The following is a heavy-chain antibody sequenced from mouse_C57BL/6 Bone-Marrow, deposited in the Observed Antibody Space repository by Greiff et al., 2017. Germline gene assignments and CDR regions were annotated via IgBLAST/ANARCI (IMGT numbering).Heavy chain of an antibody. D-gene: IGHD1-1*01. Sequence: QVQLQQSGPELVKPGASVKISCKASGYAFSSSWMNWVKQRPGKGLEWIGRIYPGDGDTNYNGKFKGKDTLTADKSSSTAYMQLSSLTSEDSAVYFCARGRDITTVVHFDYWGQGTTLTVSS. J-gene: IGHJ2*01. CDR1: GYAFSSSW. CDR2: IYPGDGDT. V-gene: IGHV1-82*01. CDR3: ARGRDITTVVHFDY.